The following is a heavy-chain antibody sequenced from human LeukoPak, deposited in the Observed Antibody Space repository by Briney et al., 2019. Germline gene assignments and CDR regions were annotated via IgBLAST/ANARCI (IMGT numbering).Heavy chain of an antibody. J-gene: IGHJ3*01. D-gene: IGHD2-15*01. CDR2: ISAYNGDT. CDR3: ARWRRSCNDRSCSTPEKEAFDV. V-gene: IGHV1-18*01. CDR1: GYTFTTYA. Sequence: VKVSCNTSGYTFTTYAINWLRHAPGQGLECMGWISAYNGDTKYAPNFQGRVSMTMDRSTTTAYMELRGLRSDDTALYYCARWRRSCNDRSCSTPEKEAFDVWGQGTMVTVSS.